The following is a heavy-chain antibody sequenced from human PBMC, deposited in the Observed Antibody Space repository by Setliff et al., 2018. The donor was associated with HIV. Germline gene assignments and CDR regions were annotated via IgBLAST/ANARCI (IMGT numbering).Heavy chain of an antibody. CDR2: MNPNSGVS. J-gene: IGHJ6*02. Sequence: ASVKVSCKPPGHTFTNYDIHWMRRAPGQGLEWMGWMNPNSGVSGYALKFHDRVTMTRDTSITTLYMELSSLTSEDTAVYYCVRGKGVGGVIITGGLDVWGQGTTVTVSS. V-gene: IGHV1-8*01. D-gene: IGHD3-10*01. CDR1: GHTFTNYD. CDR3: VRGKGVGGVIITGGLDV.